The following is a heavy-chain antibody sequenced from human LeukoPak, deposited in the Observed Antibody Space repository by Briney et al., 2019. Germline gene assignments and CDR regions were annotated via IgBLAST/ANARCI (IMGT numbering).Heavy chain of an antibody. J-gene: IGHJ3*02. CDR2: ISRGGAYT. CDR3: AKNAGTSFTVHAFDI. Sequence: GGSLRLSCAASGFTFGTYDMYWIRQAPGKGLECVSSISRGGAYTYYADSVKGRFTISRDNSKNTLYLQMNSLRAEDTAVYYCAKNAGTSFTVHAFDIWGQGTMVTVSS. CDR1: GFTFGTYD. D-gene: IGHD3-10*01. V-gene: IGHV3-23*01.